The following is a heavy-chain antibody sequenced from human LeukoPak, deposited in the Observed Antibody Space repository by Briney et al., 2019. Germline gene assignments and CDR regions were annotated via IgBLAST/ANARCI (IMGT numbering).Heavy chain of an antibody. J-gene: IGHJ4*02. CDR1: GGSISSGDYY. CDR2: IYYSGST. D-gene: IGHD6-13*01. V-gene: IGHV4-30-4*01. CDR3: ARGVQQLPSDY. Sequence: PSETLSLTCTVSGGSISSGDYYWSWIRQPPGKGLEWIGYIYYSGSTYYNPSLKSRVTISVDKSKNQFSLKLSSVTAADTAVYYCARGVQQLPSDYWGQGTLVTVSS.